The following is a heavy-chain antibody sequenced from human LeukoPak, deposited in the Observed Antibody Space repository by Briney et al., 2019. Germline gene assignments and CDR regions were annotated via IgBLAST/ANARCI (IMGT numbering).Heavy chain of an antibody. CDR1: GFTFSIYS. CDR3: AREDASSWDY. CDR2: ISSSGSYI. D-gene: IGHD6-13*01. J-gene: IGHJ4*02. Sequence: GGSLRLSCAASGFTFSIYSMDWVRQAPGKGLEWVSSISSSGSYIYYADSLKGRFTISRDNDKNSLYLQMNSLRAEDTAVYYCAREDASSWDYWGKGILVTVSS. V-gene: IGHV3-21*01.